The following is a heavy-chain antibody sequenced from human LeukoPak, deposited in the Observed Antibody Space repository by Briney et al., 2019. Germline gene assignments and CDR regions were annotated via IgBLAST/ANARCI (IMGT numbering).Heavy chain of an antibody. J-gene: IGHJ6*03. D-gene: IGHD3-10*01. CDR3: ASWTGNYYYYYMDV. CDR2: IIPIFGTA. Sequence: SVKVSCKASGGTFSSYAISWVRQAPGQGLEWMGGIIPIFGTANYAQKFQGRVAITADESTSTAYMELSSLRSEDTAVYYCASWTGNYYYYYMDVWGKGTTVTVSS. CDR1: GGTFSSYA. V-gene: IGHV1-69*13.